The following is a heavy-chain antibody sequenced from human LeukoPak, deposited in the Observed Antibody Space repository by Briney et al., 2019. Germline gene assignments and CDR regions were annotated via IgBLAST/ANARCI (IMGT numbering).Heavy chain of an antibody. CDR3: ARDLYGYYAFDY. D-gene: IGHD3-3*01. J-gene: IGHJ4*02. Sequence: GGSLRLSCAASGFTVSSNYMSWVRQAPGKGLEWVSVIYSGGSTNYADSVKGRFTISRDNSKNTLYLQMNSLRAEDTAVYYCARDLYGYYAFDYWGRGTLVTVSS. CDR1: GFTVSSNY. V-gene: IGHV3-66*01. CDR2: IYSGGST.